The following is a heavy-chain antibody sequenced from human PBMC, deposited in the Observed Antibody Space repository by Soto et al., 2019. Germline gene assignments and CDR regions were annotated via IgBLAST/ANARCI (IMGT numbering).Heavy chain of an antibody. CDR2: ISPHNGIT. Sequence: QVQLVQSGAEVKKPGASVKVSCKASGYAFASYGINWVRQAPGQGLEWMGWISPHNGITNYEQNRQGRVTMTTDTTTSTAFMDLRSLRSDDTAVYYCATKLAYTSGWEFAYWRQGTLVTVSS. CDR1: GYAFASYG. J-gene: IGHJ4*02. CDR3: ATKLAYTSGWEFAY. V-gene: IGHV1-18*01. D-gene: IGHD6-19*01.